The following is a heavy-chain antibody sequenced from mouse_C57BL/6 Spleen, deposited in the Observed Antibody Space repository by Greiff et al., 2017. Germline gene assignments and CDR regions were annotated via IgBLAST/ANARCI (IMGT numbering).Heavy chain of an antibody. CDR3: ARSGYYYGSNAFAY. Sequence: VQLQQSGPELVKPGASVKISCKASGYTFTDYYMNWVKQSHGKSLEWIGDINPNNGGTSYNQKFKGKATLTVDKSSSTAYMELRSLTSEDSAVYYCARSGYYYGSNAFAYWGQGTLVTVSA. D-gene: IGHD1-1*01. CDR2: INPNNGGT. J-gene: IGHJ3*01. V-gene: IGHV1-26*01. CDR1: GYTFTDYY.